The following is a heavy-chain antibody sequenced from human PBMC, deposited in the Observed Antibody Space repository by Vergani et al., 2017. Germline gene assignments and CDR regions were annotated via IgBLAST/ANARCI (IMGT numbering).Heavy chain of an antibody. Sequence: QVQLQESGPGLVKPSETLSLTCTVSGGSVSSGSYYWSWIRQPAGKGLEWIGYIYYSGSTNYNPSLKSRFTISVDTSKNPFSLKLSSVTAADTAVYYCARDRGELYYFDYWGQGTLVTVSS. CDR2: IYYSGST. J-gene: IGHJ4*02. D-gene: IGHD3-16*01. V-gene: IGHV4-61*10. CDR3: ARDRGELYYFDY. CDR1: GGSVSSGSYY.